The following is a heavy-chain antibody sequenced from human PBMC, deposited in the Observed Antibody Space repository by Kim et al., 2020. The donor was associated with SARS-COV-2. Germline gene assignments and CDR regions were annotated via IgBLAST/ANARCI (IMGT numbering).Heavy chain of an antibody. V-gene: IGHV5-51*01. CDR2: SNT. Sequence: SNTRYSPSFQGQVPMSVDKSINTAYLQLSSLKASDTAMYYCARRRAGEFDYWGQGTLVTVSS. CDR3: ARRRAGEFDY. J-gene: IGHJ4*02.